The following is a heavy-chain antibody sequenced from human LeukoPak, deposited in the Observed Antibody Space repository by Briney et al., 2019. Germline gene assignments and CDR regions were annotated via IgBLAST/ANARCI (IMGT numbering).Heavy chain of an antibody. J-gene: IGHJ1*01. Sequence: SETLSLTCAVYGGSFSGYYWSWIRQPPGKGLEWLGEINHSGSTNYNPSLKSRVTISVDTSKNQFSLKLSSVTAADTAVYYCARVTSYSSSWREYFQHWGQGTLVTVSS. CDR3: ARVTSYSSSWREYFQH. V-gene: IGHV4-34*01. CDR1: GGSFSGYY. D-gene: IGHD6-13*01. CDR2: INHSGST.